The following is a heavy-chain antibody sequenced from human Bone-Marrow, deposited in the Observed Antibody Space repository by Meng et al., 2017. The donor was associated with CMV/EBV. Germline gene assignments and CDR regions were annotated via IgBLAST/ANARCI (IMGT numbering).Heavy chain of an antibody. J-gene: IGHJ4*02. CDR3: AREEGDF. D-gene: IGHD3-3*01. Sequence: GESLKISCAASGFTFSSYAMHWVRQAPGKGLEWVAVISYDGSNKYYADSVKGRFTISRDNTKNSLYLQMNSLRVEDTAVYYCAREEGDFWGQGNLVTVSS. CDR2: ISYDGSNK. V-gene: IGHV3-30-3*01. CDR1: GFTFSSYA.